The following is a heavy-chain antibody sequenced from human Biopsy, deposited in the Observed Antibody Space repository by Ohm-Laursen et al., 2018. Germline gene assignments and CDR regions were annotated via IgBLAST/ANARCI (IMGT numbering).Heavy chain of an antibody. J-gene: IGHJ4*02. CDR3: ATGPKRLTGTSYFES. CDR1: GGFNSNYY. Sequence: SETLSLTCNVSGGFNSNYYWSWVRLSAGQGLEWIGRLYTSGDTNYNHPLKSRVSVSEDTSRRQFSLRLTSVTAADTAVYYCATGPKRLTGTSYFESWGRGILVTVSS. CDR2: LYTSGDT. D-gene: IGHD1-7*01. V-gene: IGHV4-4*07.